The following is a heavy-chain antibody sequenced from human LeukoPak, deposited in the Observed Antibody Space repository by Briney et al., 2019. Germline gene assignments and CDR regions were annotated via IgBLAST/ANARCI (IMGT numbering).Heavy chain of an antibody. Sequence: GGSLRLSCTASGFIFSNHGMLWVRQAPGKGLEWVAVIWYDGSDNFYADSVKGRFTISRDNSKNTLYLQMNSLRAEDTAVYYCGRLRAFYFDYWGLGTLVTVSS. CDR2: IWYDGSDN. CDR3: GRLRAFYFDY. J-gene: IGHJ4*02. CDR1: GFIFSNHG. D-gene: IGHD5-12*01. V-gene: IGHV3-33*01.